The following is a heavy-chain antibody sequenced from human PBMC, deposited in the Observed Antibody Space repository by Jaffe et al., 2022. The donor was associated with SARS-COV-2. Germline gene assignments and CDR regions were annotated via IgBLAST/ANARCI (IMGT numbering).Heavy chain of an antibody. Sequence: QVQLVESGGGVVQPGRSLRLSCAASGFTFSSYGMHWVRQAPGKGLEWVAVISYDGSNKYYADSVKGRFTISRDNSKNTLYLQMNSLRAEDTAVYYCAKDSSGYYGGGNDYWGQGTLVTVSS. CDR1: GFTFSSYG. CDR2: ISYDGSNK. CDR3: AKDSSGYYGGGNDY. J-gene: IGHJ4*02. V-gene: IGHV3-30*18. D-gene: IGHD3-22*01.